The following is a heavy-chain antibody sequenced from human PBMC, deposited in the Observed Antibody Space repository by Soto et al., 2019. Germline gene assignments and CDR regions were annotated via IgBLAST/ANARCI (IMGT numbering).Heavy chain of an antibody. CDR2: ISWNSASI. CDR1: GFTFDDYD. D-gene: IGHD6-6*01. J-gene: IGHJ6*02. CDR3: AVLAVRRNYYGMDV. Sequence: EVQLVESGGGSVQPGRSLRLSCAASGFTFDDYDMFWVRQAPGKGLEWISGISWNSASIGYADSVKGRFTISRDNAKNSLYLQMDSLRAEDTALYYCAVLAVRRNYYGMDVWGQGTTVTVSS. V-gene: IGHV3-9*01.